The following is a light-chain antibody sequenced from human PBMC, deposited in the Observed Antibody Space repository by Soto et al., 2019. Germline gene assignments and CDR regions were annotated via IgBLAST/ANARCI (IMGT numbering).Light chain of an antibody. CDR1: QSVGSN. Sequence: EIVMTQSPATLSVSPGERATLSCRASQSVGSNLAWYQQKPGQAPGLLIYGASTRATGIPARFSGSRSETEFTLTISSLQSEDFAIYYCQQYNDWPPTWTFGQGTKVDIK. CDR2: GAS. V-gene: IGKV3-15*01. CDR3: QQYNDWPPTWT. J-gene: IGKJ1*01.